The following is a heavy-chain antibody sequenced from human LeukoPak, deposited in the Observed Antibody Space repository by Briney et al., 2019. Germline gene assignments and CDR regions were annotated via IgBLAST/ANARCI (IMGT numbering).Heavy chain of an antibody. J-gene: IGHJ1*01. D-gene: IGHD2-15*01. V-gene: IGHV4-59*10. CDR1: GGSFSGYY. Sequence: SETLSLTCAVYGGSFSGYYWSWIRQPAGKGLEWIGRIYTSGTTHYNPSLKSRVTMSVDTSKNQFSLKLSSVTAADTAVYYCARGRKWWRHAEYFQHWGQGTLVTVSS. CDR2: IYTSGTT. CDR3: ARGRKWWRHAEYFQH.